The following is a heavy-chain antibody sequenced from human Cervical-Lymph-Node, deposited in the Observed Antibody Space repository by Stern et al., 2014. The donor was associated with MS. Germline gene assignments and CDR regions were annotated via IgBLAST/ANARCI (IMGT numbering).Heavy chain of an antibody. D-gene: IGHD3-3*01. CDR3: ARVSYDFWSGYYAFDY. Sequence: VQLVESGPGLVKPSQTLSLTCTVSGGSISSGGYYWSWIRQHPGKGLEWIGCIYYSGSTYYNPSLKSRVTISVDTSKNQFSLKLSSVTAADTAVYYCARVSYDFWSGYYAFDYWGQGTLVTVSS. J-gene: IGHJ4*02. CDR2: IYYSGST. CDR1: GGSISSGGYY. V-gene: IGHV4-31*03.